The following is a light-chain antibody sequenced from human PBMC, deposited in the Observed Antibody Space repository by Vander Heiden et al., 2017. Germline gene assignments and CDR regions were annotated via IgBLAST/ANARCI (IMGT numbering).Light chain of an antibody. Sequence: DILMTQSSFCLSASVGDRVTIPCQASQDIAHYLHWYQQRPGKAPKVLIYDVSNLGPGVPSRFSGSGSGTHFTVTISSLQPEDIATYYCHQYFSFPYTFGRGTKLEI. J-gene: IGKJ2*01. CDR1: QDIAHY. CDR2: DVS. V-gene: IGKV1-33*01. CDR3: HQYFSFPYT.